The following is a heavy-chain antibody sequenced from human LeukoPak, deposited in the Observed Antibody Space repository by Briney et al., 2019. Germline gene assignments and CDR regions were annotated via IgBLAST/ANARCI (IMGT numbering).Heavy chain of an antibody. J-gene: IGHJ4*02. CDR2: FYTSGGS. CDR1: VGSISSYY. V-gene: IGHV4-4*07. CDR3: AKQSLDSGDYFHE. Sequence: SETLSLTCTVSVGSISSYYWSWIRQPAGRGLEWIGRFYTSGGSHYNPSVQSRVTMSIDTSKNQFSLKLYSVTAADTAVYYCAKQSLDSGDYFHEWGQGTLVTVSS. D-gene: IGHD3-22*01.